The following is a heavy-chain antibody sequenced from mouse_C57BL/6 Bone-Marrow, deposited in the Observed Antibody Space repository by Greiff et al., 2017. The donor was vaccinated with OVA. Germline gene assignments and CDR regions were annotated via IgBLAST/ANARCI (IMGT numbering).Heavy chain of an antibody. CDR3: TTPFTTVVAWYFDV. Sequence: EVQLVESGAELVRPGASVKLSCTASGFNIKDDYMHWVKQRPEQGLEWIGWIDPENGDTEYASKFQGKATITADTSSNTAYLQLSSLTSEDTAVYYCTTPFTTVVAWYFDVWGTGTTVTVSS. CDR2: IDPENGDT. CDR1: GFNIKDDY. V-gene: IGHV14-4*01. J-gene: IGHJ1*03. D-gene: IGHD1-1*01.